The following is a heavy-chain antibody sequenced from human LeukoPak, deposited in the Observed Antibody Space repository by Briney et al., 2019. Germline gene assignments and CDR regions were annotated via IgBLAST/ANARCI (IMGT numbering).Heavy chain of an antibody. CDR3: ARARAVAGTPFDY. D-gene: IGHD6-19*01. Sequence: PSETLSLTCTVSGGSISSYYWSWIRQPPGKGLEWIGYIHYSGSTHYNPSLKSRVTISVDTSKNQVSLKLRSVTAADTAVYYCARARAVAGTPFDYWGQGTLVTVSS. V-gene: IGHV4-59*01. CDR2: IHYSGST. CDR1: GGSISSYY. J-gene: IGHJ4*02.